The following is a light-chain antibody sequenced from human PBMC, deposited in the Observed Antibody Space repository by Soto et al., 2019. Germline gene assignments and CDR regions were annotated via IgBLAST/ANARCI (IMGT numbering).Light chain of an antibody. Sequence: IHMTHSPSAISASLVYRFTNTCRASQDISNNLAWFQQKPGKVPKRLIYAASSLQSGVPSRFSGSGSGTEFTLTISSLQPEDVATYYCQQYETFPGTFGPGTKVDNK. V-gene: IGKV1-17*03. CDR2: AAS. CDR1: QDISNN. CDR3: QQYETFPGT. J-gene: IGKJ1*01.